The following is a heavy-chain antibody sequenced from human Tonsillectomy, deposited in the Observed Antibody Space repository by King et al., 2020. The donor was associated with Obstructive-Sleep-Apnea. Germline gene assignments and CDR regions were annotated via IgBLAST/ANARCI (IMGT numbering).Heavy chain of an antibody. V-gene: IGHV3-66*01. D-gene: IGHD6-19*01. CDR1: GFTVSSNY. CDR2: IYSGGST. J-gene: IGHJ4*02. CDR3: ARDRYSSGWSHNNFDY. Sequence: QLVQSGGGLVQPGGSLRLSCAASGFTVSSNYMSWVRQAPGKGLEWVSVIYSGGSTYYADSVKGRFTISRDNSKNTLYLQMNSLRAEDTAVYYCARDRYSSGWSHNNFDYWGQGTLVTVSS.